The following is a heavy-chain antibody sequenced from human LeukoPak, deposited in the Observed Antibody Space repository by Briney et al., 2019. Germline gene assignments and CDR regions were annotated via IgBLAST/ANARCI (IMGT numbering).Heavy chain of an antibody. CDR1: GFLVSSKY. CDR3: VRVDDYGDYPYYFDS. J-gene: IGHJ4*02. Sequence: GGSLRLSCAASGFLVSSKYMSWVRQAPGKGLEWVSVIYSGGSTYYADSVKGRFTISRDNSKNTVYLQMNGLRAEDTAVYYCVRVDDYGDYPYYFDSWGQGTLVTVSS. V-gene: IGHV3-66*01. CDR2: IYSGGST. D-gene: IGHD4-17*01.